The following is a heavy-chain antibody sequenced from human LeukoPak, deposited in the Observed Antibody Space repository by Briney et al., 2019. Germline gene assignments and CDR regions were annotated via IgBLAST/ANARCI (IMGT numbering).Heavy chain of an antibody. J-gene: IGHJ4*02. D-gene: IGHD3-10*01. CDR2: INPSGGST. Sequence: ASVKVSCKASGYTFTSYYMHWVRQAPGQGLEWMGIINPSGGSTSYAQKFQGRVTMTRDTSTSTAYMELSSLRSEDTAVYYCAARLSGTGYFDYWGQGTLVTVSS. CDR3: AARLSGTGYFDY. V-gene: IGHV1-46*01. CDR1: GYTFTSYY.